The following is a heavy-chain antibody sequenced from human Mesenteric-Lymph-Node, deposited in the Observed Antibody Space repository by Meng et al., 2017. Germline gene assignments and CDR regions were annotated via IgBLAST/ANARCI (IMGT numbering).Heavy chain of an antibody. V-gene: IGHV3-30*04. Sequence: GESLKISCAASGFTFSDYAIHWVRQAPGKGLEWVTVISSDGSYKHYADSVKGRFTISRDDSKNTVYLQMNSLRAEDTALYYCAKDLKIGTTGWFDPWGQGSLVTVSS. J-gene: IGHJ5*02. CDR1: GFTFSDYA. CDR3: AKDLKIGTTGWFDP. CDR2: ISSDGSYK. D-gene: IGHD1-1*01.